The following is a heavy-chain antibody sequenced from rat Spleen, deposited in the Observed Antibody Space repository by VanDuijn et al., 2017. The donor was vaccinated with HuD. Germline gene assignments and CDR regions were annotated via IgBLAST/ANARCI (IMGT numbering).Heavy chain of an antibody. Sequence: EVQLVESDGGXXQPXXSLKLSXXXSGXXXSXXXMAXXXQAPKKGLECVASSXSGGGGTYYPNSVKGRFTISRDNAKSILYLQMDSLRSEDTASYYCARRHYGYTDYFDYWGQGVMVTVSS. J-gene: IGHJ2*01. CDR1: GXXXSXXX. CDR3: ARRHYGYTDYFDY. D-gene: IGHD1-9*01. CDR2: SXSGGGGT. V-gene: IGHV5S23*01.